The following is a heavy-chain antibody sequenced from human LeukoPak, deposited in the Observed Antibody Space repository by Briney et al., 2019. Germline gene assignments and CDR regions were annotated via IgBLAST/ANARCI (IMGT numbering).Heavy chain of an antibody. CDR1: GGSTSSYY. CDR3: ARRSGYGTGV. CDR2: IYYSGST. J-gene: IGHJ6*04. V-gene: IGHV4-59*01. D-gene: IGHD1-26*01. Sequence: SEPLSLTCAVSGGSTSSYYWCGIRQPPEKGLERMGYIYYSGSTNYNPSLTSRVTISVDTSKSQFSLKLSSVTAADTVVYYCARRSGYGTGVWGEGATVTVSS.